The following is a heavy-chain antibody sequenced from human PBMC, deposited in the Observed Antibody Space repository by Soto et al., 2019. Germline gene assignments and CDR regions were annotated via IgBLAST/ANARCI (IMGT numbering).Heavy chain of an antibody. CDR2: INAGNGNT. Sequence: QVQLVQSGAEVKKPGASVKVSCKASGYTFTSYAMHWVRQAPGQRLEWMGWINAGNGNTKYSQKFQGRVTITRDTSASTAYMELSSLRSEDTAMYYCARDPPPQITMIVVEPGPPDYWGQGTLVTVSS. V-gene: IGHV1-3*01. CDR3: ARDPPPQITMIVVEPGPPDY. D-gene: IGHD3-22*01. J-gene: IGHJ4*02. CDR1: GYTFTSYA.